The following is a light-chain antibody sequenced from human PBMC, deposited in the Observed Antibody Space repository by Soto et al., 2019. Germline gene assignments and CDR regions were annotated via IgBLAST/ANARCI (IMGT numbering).Light chain of an antibody. V-gene: IGKV3-11*01. J-gene: IGKJ1*01. CDR3: QQRSNWPPTWT. CDR1: QRIGSY. CDR2: DAS. Sequence: EIVLTQSPGTLSLSPGERATLSCRASQRIGSYLAWYQQKPGQTPRLLIYDASNRATGIPARFSGSGSGTAFPLTISSLEPEDFAVYYCQQRSNWPPTWTFGQGTKVEIK.